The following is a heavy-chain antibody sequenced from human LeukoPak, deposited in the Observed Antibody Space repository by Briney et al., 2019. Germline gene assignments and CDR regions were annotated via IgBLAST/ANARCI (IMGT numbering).Heavy chain of an antibody. CDR1: GFTFDDYG. CDR3: ARGTLKAAATDSDY. CDR2: INWNGGST. J-gene: IGHJ4*02. D-gene: IGHD6-13*01. Sequence: GGPLRLSCAASGFTFDDYGMSWVRQAPGKGLEWVSGINWNGGSTGYADSVKGRFTISRDNAKNSLYLQMNSLRAEDTALYYCARGTLKAAATDSDYWGQGTLVTVSS. V-gene: IGHV3-20*04.